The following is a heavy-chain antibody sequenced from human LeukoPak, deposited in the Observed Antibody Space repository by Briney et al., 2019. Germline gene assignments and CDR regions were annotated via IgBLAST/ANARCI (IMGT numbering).Heavy chain of an antibody. J-gene: IGHJ6*02. CDR3: ARQGVAYYYYYGMDV. CDR2: ISYSGST. V-gene: IGHV4-39*01. Sequence: SETLSLTCTVSGGSISSSSYLWGWIRQPPGKGLEWIGSISYSGSTYYNPSLKSRVTISVGTSKNQFSLKLSSVTAADTAVYYCARQGVAYYYYYGMDVWGRGTTVTVSS. CDR1: GGSISSSSYL. D-gene: IGHD3-3*01.